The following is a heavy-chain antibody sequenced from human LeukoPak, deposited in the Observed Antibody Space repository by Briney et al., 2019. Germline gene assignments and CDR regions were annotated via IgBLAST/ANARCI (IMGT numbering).Heavy chain of an antibody. CDR1: RFTFSNYG. Sequence: GRSLRLSCVASRFTFSNYGMHWVRQAPGKGLEWVTLIWSDGSNKYYVDCVKGRFTISRDNSKNTLYLQMNSLRAEDTAVYYCARDRGYTYGHPFDYWGQGTLVTVSS. V-gene: IGHV3-33*01. CDR2: IWSDGSNK. CDR3: ARDRGYTYGHPFDY. D-gene: IGHD5-18*01. J-gene: IGHJ4*02.